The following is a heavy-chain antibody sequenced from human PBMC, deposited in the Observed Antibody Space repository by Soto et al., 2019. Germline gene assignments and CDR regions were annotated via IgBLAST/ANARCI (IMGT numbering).Heavy chain of an antibody. V-gene: IGHV1-8*01. CDR3: ARGESYGDSDAFDI. J-gene: IGHJ3*02. D-gene: IGHD4-17*01. CDR1: GYTFTSYD. Sequence: GASVKVSCKSSGYTFTSYDINWVRQATGQGLEWMGWMNPNSGNTGYAQKFQGRVTMTRNTSISTAYMELSSLRSEDTAVYYCARGESYGDSDAFDIWGQGTMVTVSS. CDR2: MNPNSGNT.